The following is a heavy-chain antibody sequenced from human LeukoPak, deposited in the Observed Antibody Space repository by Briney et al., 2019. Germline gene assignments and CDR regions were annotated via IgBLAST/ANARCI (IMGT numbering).Heavy chain of an antibody. CDR2: IYPGDSDT. CDR1: GXSFTSYW. D-gene: IGHD3-22*01. V-gene: IGHV5-51*01. CDR3: ARRYYYDSSGYSDY. J-gene: IGHJ4*02. Sequence: GGSLKISCKASGXSFTSYWIGWVRQMPGKGLEWMGSIYPGDSDTRYSPSFQGQDTISADKSISTAYLQWSSLKASDTAMYYCARRYYYDSSGYSDYWGQGTLVTASS.